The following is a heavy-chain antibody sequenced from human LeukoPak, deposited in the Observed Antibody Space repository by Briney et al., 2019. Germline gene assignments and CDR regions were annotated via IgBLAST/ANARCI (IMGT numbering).Heavy chain of an antibody. CDR2: IIPIFGTA. J-gene: IGHJ6*04. CDR1: GGTFSSYA. CDR3: GRGEYNWNDFYYYYYGMDV. Sequence: SVKVSCKASGGTFSSYAISWVRQAPGQGLEWMGGIIPIFGTANYAQKFQGRVTITADESTSTAYMELSSLRSEDTAVYYWGRGEYNWNDFYYYYYGMDVWGKGTKVNVSS. D-gene: IGHD1-1*01. V-gene: IGHV1-69*13.